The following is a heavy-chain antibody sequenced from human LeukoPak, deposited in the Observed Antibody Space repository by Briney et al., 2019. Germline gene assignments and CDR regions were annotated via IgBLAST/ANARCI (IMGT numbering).Heavy chain of an antibody. J-gene: IGHJ6*03. D-gene: IGHD5-12*01. Sequence: GGSLRLSCAASGFTFSDYYMSWIRQAPGKGLEWVSYISSSGSTIYYADSVKGRFTISRDNAKNSLYLQMDSLRVEDTAVYYCARSSGYDREYYYYYMDVWGKGTTVTISS. V-gene: IGHV3-11*04. CDR2: ISSSGSTI. CDR3: ARSSGYDREYYYYYMDV. CDR1: GFTFSDYY.